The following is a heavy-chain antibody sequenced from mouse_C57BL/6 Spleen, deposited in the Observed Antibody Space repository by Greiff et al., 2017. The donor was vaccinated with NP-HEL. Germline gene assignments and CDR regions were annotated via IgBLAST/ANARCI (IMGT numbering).Heavy chain of an antibody. Sequence: QVTLKESGPGILQPSQTLSLTCSFSGFSLSTFGMGVGWIRQPSGKGLEWLAHIWWDDAKYYNPALKSRLTISKDTSKNQVFLKIANVDTADTATYYCARIAGGKNYYGSSLYYFDYWGQGTTLTVSS. CDR1: GFSLSTFGMG. J-gene: IGHJ2*01. V-gene: IGHV8-8*01. CDR3: ARIAGGKNYYGSSLYYFDY. D-gene: IGHD1-1*01. CDR2: IWWDDAK.